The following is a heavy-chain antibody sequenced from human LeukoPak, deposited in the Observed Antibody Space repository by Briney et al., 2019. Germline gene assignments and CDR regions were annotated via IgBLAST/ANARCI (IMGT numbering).Heavy chain of an antibody. J-gene: IGHJ3*01. V-gene: IGHV3-30-3*01. CDR2: ISYDGSNK. CDR3: AKDRGFSGSSTFDF. Sequence: GGSLRLSCAASGFTFSSYAMHWVRQAPGKGLEWVAVISYDGSNKYYADSVKGRFTISRDSSKNTLNLQMNSLRAEDTAVYYCAKDRGFSGSSTFDFWGQGTMVTVSS. CDR1: GFTFSSYA. D-gene: IGHD1-26*01.